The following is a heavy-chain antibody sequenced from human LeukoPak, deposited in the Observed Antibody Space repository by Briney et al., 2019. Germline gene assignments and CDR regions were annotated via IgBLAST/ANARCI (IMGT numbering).Heavy chain of an antibody. CDR1: GGSISNGSNY. CDR3: ARLRGYSYGSRYYYYMDV. Sequence: SETLSLTCSVSGGSISNGSNYWSWIRLPAGGGLEWIGYIYYSGSTNYNPSLKSRVTISVDTSKNQFSLKLSSVTAADTAVYYCARLRGYSYGSRYYYYMDVWGKGTTVTVSS. V-gene: IGHV4-61*10. CDR2: IYYSGST. J-gene: IGHJ6*03. D-gene: IGHD5-18*01.